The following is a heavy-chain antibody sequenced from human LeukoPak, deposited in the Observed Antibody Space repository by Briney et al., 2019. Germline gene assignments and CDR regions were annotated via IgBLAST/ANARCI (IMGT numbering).Heavy chain of an antibody. D-gene: IGHD3-22*01. Sequence: ASVEVSWKASGYSFTGYFIHWVRQAPGQGLEWMGCIDPNSGDTKYAQKFQGRVSMPRDTSTRTAYMELSRLRSDDTAVYFCARSGSTGYSLDYWGQGTLVTVSS. J-gene: IGHJ4*02. CDR2: IDPNSGDT. CDR1: GYSFTGYF. CDR3: ARSGSTGYSLDY. V-gene: IGHV1-2*02.